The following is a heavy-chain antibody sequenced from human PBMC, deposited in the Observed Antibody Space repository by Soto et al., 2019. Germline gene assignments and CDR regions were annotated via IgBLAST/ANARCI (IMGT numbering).Heavy chain of an antibody. Sequence: QVQLVQSGTEVKKPGASVKVSCKASGYTFGNFGLSWVRQAPGQGLEWMGWISPSNGQTIYAQNFHGRVTMTTDTSTATAHMELRSLISDDTAVYYCARVIMIFGVANLGSYFDYWGQGTRVTVSA. V-gene: IGHV1-18*01. CDR3: ARVIMIFGVANLGSYFDY. CDR1: GYTFGNFG. D-gene: IGHD3-3*01. CDR2: ISPSNGQT. J-gene: IGHJ4*02.